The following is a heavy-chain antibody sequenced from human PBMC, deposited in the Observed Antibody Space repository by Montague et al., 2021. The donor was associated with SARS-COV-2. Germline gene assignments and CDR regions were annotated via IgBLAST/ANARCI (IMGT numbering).Heavy chain of an antibody. J-gene: IGHJ6*02. D-gene: IGHD2-2*01. CDR3: ARGLGYCSSTSCANPWGYGMDV. V-gene: IGHV4-34*01. Sequence: SETLSLTCAVYGGSFSDYYWSWIRQPPGKGLEWMGEINHRGTSNYNPSLKSRVSISVDTSKNQFSLKLSSVTAADTAVYYCARGLGYCSSTSCANPWGYGMDVWGQGTTVTVSS. CDR1: GGSFSDYY. CDR2: INHRGTS.